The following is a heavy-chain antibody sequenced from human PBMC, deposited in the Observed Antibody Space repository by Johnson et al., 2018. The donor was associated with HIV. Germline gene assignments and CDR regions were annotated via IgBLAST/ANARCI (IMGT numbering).Heavy chain of an antibody. Sequence: VQLVESGGGLVQPGGSLRLSCAASGFTFSSYWMSWVRQAPGKGLEWVANIKQGGSEKYYVDSVKGRFTISRDNAKNSLYLQMNSLRAEDTAVYYCARDQRSSGLNDQTDAFDILGQGTMVTVSS. D-gene: IGHD6-19*01. J-gene: IGHJ3*02. CDR3: ARDQRSSGLNDQTDAFDI. V-gene: IGHV3-7*01. CDR1: GFTFSSYW. CDR2: IKQGGSEK.